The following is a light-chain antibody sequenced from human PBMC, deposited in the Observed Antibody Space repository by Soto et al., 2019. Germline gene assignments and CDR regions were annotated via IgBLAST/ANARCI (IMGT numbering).Light chain of an antibody. CDR1: TSNIGSNA. V-gene: IGLV1-40*01. CDR3: QSYDSSLTSYV. J-gene: IGLJ1*01. CDR2: GNS. Sequence: QSVLTQPPSASGTPGHRVTISCSGSTSNIGSNAVNWYQQFPGTAPKLLIYGNSNRPSGVPDRFSGSKSGTSASLAITGLQAEDEADYYCQSYDSSLTSYVFGTGTKLTVL.